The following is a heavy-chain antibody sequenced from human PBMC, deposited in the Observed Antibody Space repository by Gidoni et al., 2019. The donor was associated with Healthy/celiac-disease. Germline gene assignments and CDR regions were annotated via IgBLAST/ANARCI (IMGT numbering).Heavy chain of an antibody. Sequence: EVQLVESGGGLVKPGGSLSLSCAASGFTFSSSSLNWVRQAPGKGLEWVSPISSSSSYIYYADSVKGRFTISRDNAKNSLYLQMNSLRAEDTAVYYCAREASYCSSTSCYADFDYWGQGTLVTVSS. D-gene: IGHD2-2*01. V-gene: IGHV3-21*01. CDR3: AREASYCSSTSCYADFDY. CDR1: GFTFSSSS. CDR2: ISSSSSYI. J-gene: IGHJ4*02.